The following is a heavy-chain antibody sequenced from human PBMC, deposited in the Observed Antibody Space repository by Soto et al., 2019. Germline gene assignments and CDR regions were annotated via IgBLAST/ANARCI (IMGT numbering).Heavy chain of an antibody. CDR2: ISTYNGNI. V-gene: IGHV1-18*04. J-gene: IGHJ5*02. D-gene: IGHD3-3*01. CDR1: GYSFTTYG. Sequence: ASVKVSCKSSGYSFTTYGISWVRPAPGQGLEWMGWISTYNGNINYAQKFKGRVNMTTDTSTRTVYMELRSLRPDDTALYYCARDSQFQNLGVVIPTWFDHWGQGSLVTVSS. CDR3: ARDSQFQNLGVVIPTWFDH.